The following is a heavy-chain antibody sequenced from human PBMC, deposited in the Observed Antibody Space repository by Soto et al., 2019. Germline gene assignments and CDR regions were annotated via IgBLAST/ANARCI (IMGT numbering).Heavy chain of an antibody. V-gene: IGHV4-39*01. J-gene: IGHJ5*02. Sequence: SETLSLTCTVSGGSISSSSYYWGWIRQPPGKGLEWIGSIYYSGSTYYNPSLKSRVTISVDTSKNQFSLKLSSVTAADTAVYYCARRGSKITMIRGVILSWFDPWGQGTLVTVSS. CDR1: GGSISSSSYY. CDR2: IYYSGST. D-gene: IGHD3-10*01. CDR3: ARRGSKITMIRGVILSWFDP.